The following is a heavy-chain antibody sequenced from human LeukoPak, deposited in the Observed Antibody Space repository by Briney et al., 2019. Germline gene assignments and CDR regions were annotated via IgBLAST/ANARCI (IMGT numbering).Heavy chain of an antibody. CDR2: IIPIFGTT. V-gene: IGHV1-69*06. D-gene: IGHD2-21*02. J-gene: IGHJ3*02. CDR1: GGTFSSYS. Sequence: ASVKVSCKASGGTFSSYSMSWVRQAPGQGLEWMGGIIPIFGTTDYAQKFQGRVTITADKSTKTTYMELSSLRSEDTAVYYCARTVVVTAEQAFDIWGQGTMVTVSS. CDR3: ARTVVVTAEQAFDI.